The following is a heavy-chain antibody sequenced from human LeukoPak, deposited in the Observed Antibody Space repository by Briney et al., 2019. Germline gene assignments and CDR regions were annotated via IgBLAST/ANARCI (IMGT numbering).Heavy chain of an antibody. Sequence: GGSLRLSCATSGFTFSDFYMSCIRQAPGKGLEWISYISSSGSSTNYADSVKGRFTISRDNAKNSLYLQMNSLRAEDTAVYYCARDLIHRSGEANYWGRGTLVTVSS. V-gene: IGHV3-11*05. J-gene: IGHJ4*02. CDR1: GFTFSDFY. CDR3: ARDLIHRSGEANY. CDR2: ISSSGSST. D-gene: IGHD3-22*01.